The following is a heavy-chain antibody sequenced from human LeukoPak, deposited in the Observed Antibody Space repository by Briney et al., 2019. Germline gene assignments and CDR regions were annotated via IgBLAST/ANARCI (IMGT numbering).Heavy chain of an antibody. CDR2: INNSGST. CDR3: ARGQIDYYGSGSYYKPLYYFDY. D-gene: IGHD3-10*01. V-gene: IGHV4-34*01. Sequence: SETLSLTCAVYGGSFSGYYWSWIRQPPGKGLEGIGEINNSGSTNYNPSLKSRVTISVDTSKSQFSLKLSSVTAADTAVYYCARGQIDYYGSGSYYKPLYYFDYWGQGTLVTVSS. J-gene: IGHJ4*02. CDR1: GGSFSGYY.